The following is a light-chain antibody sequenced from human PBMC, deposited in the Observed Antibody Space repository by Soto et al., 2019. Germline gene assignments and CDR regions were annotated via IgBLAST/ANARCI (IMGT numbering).Light chain of an antibody. CDR3: HQYYLTPYT. V-gene: IGKV4-1*01. Sequence: DIVMTQSPGSLAVSLGERATINCKSSQTVLYSSNNKNYLAWYQQKPGQPPKLLIYWASTRESGVPDRFSGSGSGTDFTLTINNLQAEDVAVYYCHQYYLTPYTFGQGTKLALK. CDR1: QTVLYSSNNKNY. J-gene: IGKJ2*01. CDR2: WAS.